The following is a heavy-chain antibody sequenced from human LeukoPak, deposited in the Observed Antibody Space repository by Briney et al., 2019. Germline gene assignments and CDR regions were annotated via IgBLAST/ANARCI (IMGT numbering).Heavy chain of an antibody. CDR1: GFTFSSYW. Sequence: PGGSLRLSCADSGFTFSSYWMSWVRRAPGKGLEWVANIKQDGSEKYYVDSVKGRFTISRDNAKNSLYLQMNSLRAEDTAVYYCATFRFLGTWGQGTMVTVSP. CDR2: IKQDGSEK. V-gene: IGHV3-7*03. J-gene: IGHJ3*01. D-gene: IGHD3-3*01. CDR3: ATFRFLGT.